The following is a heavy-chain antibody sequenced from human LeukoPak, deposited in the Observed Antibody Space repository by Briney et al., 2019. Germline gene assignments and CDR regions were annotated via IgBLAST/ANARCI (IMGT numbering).Heavy chain of an antibody. CDR1: GYTFTSYG. Sequence: ASVKVSCKASGYTFTSYGISWVRQAPGQGLEWMGWISAYNGNTNYAQKLQGRVTMTTDTSTSTAYMELRSLRSDDTAVYYCARDALELHRYYNYGMDVWGQGTTVTVAS. D-gene: IGHD1-7*01. J-gene: IGHJ6*02. V-gene: IGHV1-18*01. CDR2: ISAYNGNT. CDR3: ARDALELHRYYNYGMDV.